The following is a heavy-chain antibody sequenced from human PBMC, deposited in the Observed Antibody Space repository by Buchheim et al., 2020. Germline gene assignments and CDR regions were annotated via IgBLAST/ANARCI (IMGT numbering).Heavy chain of an antibody. D-gene: IGHD5-18*01. CDR1: GYTFTSYD. V-gene: IGHV1-8*01. CDR3: ASIGVDTAMDHYYYYGMDV. J-gene: IGHJ6*02. CDR2: MNPNSGNT. Sequence: QVQLVQSGAEVKKPGASVKVSCKASGYTFTSYDINWVRQATGQGLEWMGWMNPNSGNTGYAQKFQGRVTMIRNTSISTAYMELSSLRSEDTAVYYCASIGVDTAMDHYYYYGMDVWGQGTT.